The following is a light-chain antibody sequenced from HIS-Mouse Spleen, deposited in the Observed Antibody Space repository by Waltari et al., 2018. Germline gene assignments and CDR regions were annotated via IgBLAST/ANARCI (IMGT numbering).Light chain of an antibody. Sequence: QSALTQPASVSGSPGQSITISCTGTSSDVGSYNLVSWYQQHPGKAPKRMIYEGSKRPSGVANRFSGSKSGNTASLTISGLQAEDEADYYCCSYAGSSTVFGGGTQLTAL. CDR3: CSYAGSSTV. J-gene: IGLJ7*02. CDR1: SSDVGSYNL. V-gene: IGLV2-23*01. CDR2: EGS.